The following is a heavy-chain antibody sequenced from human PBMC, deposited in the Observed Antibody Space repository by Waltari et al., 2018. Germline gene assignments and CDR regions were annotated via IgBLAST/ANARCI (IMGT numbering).Heavy chain of an antibody. J-gene: IGHJ4*02. CDR3: VREMYGGTPELLPIDY. D-gene: IGHD1-26*01. CDR2: ISSSSSTI. V-gene: IGHV3-48*01. CDR1: GFTFSSYS. Sequence: EVQLVESGGGLVQPGGSLRLSCAASGFTFSSYSMNWVRQAPGKGLEWVSYISSSSSTIYYADSVKGRFTISRDNAKNSLYLQMNSLRAEDTAVYYCVREMYGGTPELLPIDYWGQGTLVTVSS.